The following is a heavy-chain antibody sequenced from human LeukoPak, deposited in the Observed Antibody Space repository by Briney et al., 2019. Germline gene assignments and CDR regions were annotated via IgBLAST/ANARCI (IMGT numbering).Heavy chain of an antibody. CDR1: GYTFTGYY. CDR3: ARAAPNYYDSSGSLRNPYFDY. CDR2: INPNSGGT. J-gene: IGHJ4*02. D-gene: IGHD3-22*01. Sequence: ASVKVSCKASGYTFTGYYMHWVRQAPGQGLEWMGWINPNSGGTNYAQKFQGWVTMTRDTSISTAYMELSRLRSDDTAVYYCARAAPNYYDSSGSLRNPYFDYWGQGTLVTVSS. V-gene: IGHV1-2*04.